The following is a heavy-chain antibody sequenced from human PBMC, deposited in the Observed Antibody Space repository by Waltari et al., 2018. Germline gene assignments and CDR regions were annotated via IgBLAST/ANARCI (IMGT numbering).Heavy chain of an antibody. CDR2: FIPLSGSQ. CDR3: ARGYRYDSSERFYLDY. J-gene: IGHJ4*02. V-gene: IGHV1-69*12. D-gene: IGHD3-16*02. CDR1: GLSIRGYT. Sequence: QVQLAQSGAEVKSPGSSVTISCKASGLSIRGYTSSWVRQAPGQGLEWMGGFIPLSGSQIYTQKFQSRLTITADGSTRTTVMQLTNLRYEDTAVYFCARGYRYDSSERFYLDYWGQGTPVIVSS.